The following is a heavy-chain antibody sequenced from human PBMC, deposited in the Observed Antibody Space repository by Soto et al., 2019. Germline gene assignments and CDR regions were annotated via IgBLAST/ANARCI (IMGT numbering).Heavy chain of an antibody. CDR2: IIPIFGTA. V-gene: IGHV1-69*13. D-gene: IGHD6-6*01. CDR3: ASPSPSIAARSYYYGMDV. Sequence: SVKVSCKASGDTFSSYAISWVRQAPGQGLEWMGGIIPIFGTANYTQKFQGRVTITANESTSTAYMELSSLRSDDTAVYYCASPSPSIAARSYYYGMDVWGQGTTVTVSS. J-gene: IGHJ6*02. CDR1: GDTFSSYA.